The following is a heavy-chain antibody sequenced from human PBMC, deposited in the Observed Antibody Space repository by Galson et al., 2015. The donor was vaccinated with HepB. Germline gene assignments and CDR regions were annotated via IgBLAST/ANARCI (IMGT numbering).Heavy chain of an antibody. J-gene: IGHJ4*02. CDR1: GFALSTYS. D-gene: IGHD7-27*01. Sequence: SLRLSCAASGFALSTYSMHWVRQAPGKGLGWVAFISGDGSLEHYADSVKGRFTISRDNYKNTLYLHMSSLRADDTAIYYCARETTGALGCFDFWGLGARVTVSS. CDR3: ARETTGALGCFDF. V-gene: IGHV3-30-3*01. CDR2: ISGDGSLE.